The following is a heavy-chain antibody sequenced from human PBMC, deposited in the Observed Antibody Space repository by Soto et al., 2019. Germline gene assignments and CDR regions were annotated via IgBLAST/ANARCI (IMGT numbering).Heavy chain of an antibody. V-gene: IGHV5-51*01. CDR3: ARRLSTGWFFDF. Sequence: GESLKISCKGSGYSFTSYWIGWVRQMPGKGLEWMGIIYPGDSDTRYSPSFQGQVAFPADKPISTAYLQWSGLKASDTAIYYCARRLSTGWFFDFWGQGTLVTVSS. CDR1: GYSFTSYW. CDR2: IYPGDSDT. D-gene: IGHD6-19*01. J-gene: IGHJ4*02.